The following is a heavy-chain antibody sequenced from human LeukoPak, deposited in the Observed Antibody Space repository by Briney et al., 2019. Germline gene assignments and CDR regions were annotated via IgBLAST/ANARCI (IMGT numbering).Heavy chain of an antibody. CDR3: ARGTSAPAAIKPDY. V-gene: IGHV3-30*04. Sequence: GRSLRLSCAASGFTFSSYAMHWVRQAPGKGLEWVAVISYDGSNKYYAAPVKGRFTISRDNSKNTLYLQMNSLRAEDTAVYYCARGTSAPAAIKPDYWGQGTLVTVSS. D-gene: IGHD2-2*01. J-gene: IGHJ4*02. CDR2: ISYDGSNK. CDR1: GFTFSSYA.